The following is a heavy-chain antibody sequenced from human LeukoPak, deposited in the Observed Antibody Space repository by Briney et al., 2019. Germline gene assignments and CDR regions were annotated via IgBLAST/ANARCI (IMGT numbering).Heavy chain of an antibody. Sequence: PGGSLRLSCAASGFTFDDYSMNWVRQAPGKGLEWVAVIWYDGSNKCYADSVKGRFTISRDNSKNTLYLQMSSLRAEDTAVYYCARDSDDFDLFYYGMDVWGQGTTVTVSS. V-gene: IGHV3-33*08. CDR1: GFTFDDYS. J-gene: IGHJ6*02. CDR3: ARDSDDFDLFYYGMDV. CDR2: IWYDGSNK. D-gene: IGHD3-3*01.